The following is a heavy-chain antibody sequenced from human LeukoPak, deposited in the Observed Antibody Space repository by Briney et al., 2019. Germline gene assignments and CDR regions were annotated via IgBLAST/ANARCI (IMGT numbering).Heavy chain of an antibody. Sequence: GGSLRLSCAASGFTFNNYAMSWVRQAPGKGLEWVSSITSSSSYIYYADSVKGRFTISRDNAENSLYLQMNSLRAEDTAIYYCATAMVRGVNNFDYWGQGTLVTVSS. CDR2: ITSSSSYI. CDR3: ATAMVRGVNNFDY. V-gene: IGHV3-21*01. CDR1: GFTFNNYA. D-gene: IGHD3-10*01. J-gene: IGHJ4*02.